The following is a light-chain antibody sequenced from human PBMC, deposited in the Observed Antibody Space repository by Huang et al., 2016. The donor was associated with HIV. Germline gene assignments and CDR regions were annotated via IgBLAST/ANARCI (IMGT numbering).Light chain of an antibody. Sequence: DIQMTQSPSTLSASVGDRVTITCRASQSISSWLAWYQQKPGKAPKLLINEASSLERGVPSRFSSSGSGTEFTLTISSLQPDDFATYYCQQYNSYSLWMFGQGTKVEIK. CDR3: QQYNSYSLWM. J-gene: IGKJ1*01. V-gene: IGKV1-5*03. CDR1: QSISSW. CDR2: EAS.